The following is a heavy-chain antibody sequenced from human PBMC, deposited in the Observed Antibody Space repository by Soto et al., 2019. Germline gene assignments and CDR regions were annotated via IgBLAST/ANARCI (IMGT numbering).Heavy chain of an antibody. V-gene: IGHV4-39*01. D-gene: IGHD6-13*01. CDR2: IYYSGST. CDR3: ARIRYSSSWHFDY. CDR1: GGSISSSSYY. J-gene: IGHJ4*02. Sequence: QLQLQESGPGLVKPSETLSLTCTVSGGSISSSSYYWGWIRQPPGKGLEWIGSIYYSGSTYYNPSLKSRVTISVDTSKNQFSLKLSSVTAADTAVYYCARIRYSSSWHFDYWGQGTLVTVSS.